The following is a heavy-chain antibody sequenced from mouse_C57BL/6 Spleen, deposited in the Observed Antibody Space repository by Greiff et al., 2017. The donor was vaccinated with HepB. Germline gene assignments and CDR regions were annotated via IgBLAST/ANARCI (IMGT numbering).Heavy chain of an antibody. CDR2: ISYDGSN. Sequence: VQLQQSGPGLVKPSQSLSLTCSVTGYSITSGYYWNWIRQFPGNKLEWMGYISYDGSNNYNPSLKNRISITRDTSKNQFFLKLNSVTTEDTATYYCASPYYYAMDYWGQGTSVTVSS. CDR1: GYSITSGYY. V-gene: IGHV3-6*01. J-gene: IGHJ4*01. CDR3: ASPYYYAMDY.